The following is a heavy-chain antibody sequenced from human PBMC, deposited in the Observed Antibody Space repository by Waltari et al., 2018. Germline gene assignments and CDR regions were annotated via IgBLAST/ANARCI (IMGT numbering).Heavy chain of an antibody. J-gene: IGHJ1*01. Sequence: QVQLVQSGAEVKKPGASVKVSCKVSGYTLTELSMHWVRQAPGKGLEWMGGFDPEDGETSYAQKFQGRVTMTEDTSTDTAYMELSSLRSEDTAVDYCATDRFYGSGSYYMGVSEYFQHWGQGTLVTVSS. CDR1: GYTLTELS. CDR3: ATDRFYGSGSYYMGVSEYFQH. V-gene: IGHV1-24*01. D-gene: IGHD3-10*01. CDR2: FDPEDGET.